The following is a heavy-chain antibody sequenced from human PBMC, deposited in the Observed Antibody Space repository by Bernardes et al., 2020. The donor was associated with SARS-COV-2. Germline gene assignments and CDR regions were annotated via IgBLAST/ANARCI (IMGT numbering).Heavy chain of an antibody. J-gene: IGHJ4*02. CDR3: AGRRRTVAGIDY. CDR2: INPIGST. CDR1: GGSFSGYS. D-gene: IGHD6-19*01. Sequence: SETLSLTCAVSGGSFSGYSWSWIRQPPGKGLEWTGEINPIGSTNYNPSLKSRVTISIDTSKNQFSLRLSSVTAADTAMYYCAGRRRTVAGIDYWGQGALVTVSS. V-gene: IGHV4-34*01.